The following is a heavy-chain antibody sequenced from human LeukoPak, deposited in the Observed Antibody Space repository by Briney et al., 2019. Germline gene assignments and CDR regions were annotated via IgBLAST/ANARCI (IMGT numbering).Heavy chain of an antibody. V-gene: IGHV4-59*01. CDR2: IYYSGST. CDR3: AREYSYGYVDNWFDP. Sequence: SETLSLTCTVSGGSISSYYWSWIRQPPGKGLEWIGYIYYSGSTNYNPSLKSRVTISVDTSKNQSSLKLSSVTAADTAVYYCAREYSYGYVDNWFDPWGQGTLVTVSS. CDR1: GGSISSYY. D-gene: IGHD5-18*01. J-gene: IGHJ5*02.